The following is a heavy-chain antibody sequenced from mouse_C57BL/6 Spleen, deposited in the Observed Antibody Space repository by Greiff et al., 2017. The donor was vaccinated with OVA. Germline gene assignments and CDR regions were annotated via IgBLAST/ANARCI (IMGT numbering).Heavy chain of an antibody. D-gene: IGHD1-1*01. CDR1: GFTFSSYG. CDR2: ISSGGSYT. V-gene: IGHV5-6*01. CDR3: ARGVTTVVAPFDY. Sequence: EVQGVESGGDLVKPGGSLKLSCAASGFTFSSYGMSWVRQTPDKRLEWVATISSGGSYTYYPGSVKGRFTISRDNAKNTLYLQMSSLKSEDTAMYYCARGVTTVVAPFDYWGQGTTLTVSS. J-gene: IGHJ2*01.